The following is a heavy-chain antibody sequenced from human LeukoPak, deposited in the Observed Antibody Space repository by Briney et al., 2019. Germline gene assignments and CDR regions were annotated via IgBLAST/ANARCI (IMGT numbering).Heavy chain of an antibody. CDR2: IASKTYGGTA. J-gene: IGHJ4*02. CDR1: GFTFGDCA. Sequence: GRSLRLSCTASGFTFGDCAMTWVRQAPGKGLEWVGFIASKTYGGTAEYAASVKGRFTISRDDSKSIAYLQMNSLKTEDTAVYFCSRDQTPYYWGQGTLVTVSS. CDR3: SRDQTPYY. V-gene: IGHV3-49*04.